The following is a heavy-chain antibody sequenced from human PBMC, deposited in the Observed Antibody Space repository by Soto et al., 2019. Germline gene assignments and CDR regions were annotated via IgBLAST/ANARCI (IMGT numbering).Heavy chain of an antibody. D-gene: IGHD2-15*01. Sequence: SETLSLTCAVSGGSISSGGYSWSWIRQPPGKGLEWIGYIYHSGSTYYNPSLKSRVTMSVDTSKNQFSLKLTSVTAADTAVYYCARHAAGCSGSLCFASFDSWGQGTLVTVSS. CDR3: ARHAAGCSGSLCFASFDS. V-gene: IGHV4-30-2*01. CDR2: IYHSGST. CDR1: GGSISSGGYS. J-gene: IGHJ4*02.